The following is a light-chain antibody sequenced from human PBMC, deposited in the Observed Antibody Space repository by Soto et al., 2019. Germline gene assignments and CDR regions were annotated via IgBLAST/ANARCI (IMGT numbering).Light chain of an antibody. CDR1: QSVNSGY. V-gene: IGKV3-20*01. J-gene: IGKJ2*01. CDR3: QQHGNLPYT. CDR2: GES. Sequence: EVVLTQSPGTLSLSPGERATLSCRASQSVNSGYLAWYQQKLGQAPRILIYGESSRATGIPDRFSGSGSVTDFTLTISRLEPEDFGVYYCQQHGNLPYTFGQGTKLEIK.